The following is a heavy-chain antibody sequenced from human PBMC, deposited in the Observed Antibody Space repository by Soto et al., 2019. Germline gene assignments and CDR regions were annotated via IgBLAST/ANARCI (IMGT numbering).Heavy chain of an antibody. CDR3: ARGLIVGATPELDY. V-gene: IGHV4-34*01. CDR2: INHSGST. J-gene: IGHJ4*02. D-gene: IGHD1-26*01. Sequence: QVQLQQWGAGLLKPSETLSLTCAVYGGSFSGNYWNWIRQPPGKGLEWIGEINHSGSTNYNPSLKSRVTISVDTSKNQFSLKLSSVIAADMAVYFCARGLIVGATPELDYWGQGTLVTVSS. CDR1: GGSFSGNY.